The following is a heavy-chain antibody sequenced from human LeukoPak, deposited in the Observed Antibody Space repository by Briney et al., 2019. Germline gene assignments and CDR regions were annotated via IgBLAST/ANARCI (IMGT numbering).Heavy chain of an antibody. V-gene: IGHV3-13*04. CDR2: IGNAGDT. CDR3: ARASNAHVCY. D-gene: IGHD2-8*01. CDR1: GFTFSNYD. J-gene: IGHJ4*02. Sequence: PGGPLRLSCAASGFTFSNYDMHWVRQATGKGLEWVSAIGNAGDTYYPGSVRGRFTMSRENSRNSLYLQMNSLAAGDTAVYYCARASNAHVCYWGRGILVTVSS.